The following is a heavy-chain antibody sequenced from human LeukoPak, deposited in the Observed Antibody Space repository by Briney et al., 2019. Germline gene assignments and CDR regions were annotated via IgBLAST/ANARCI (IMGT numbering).Heavy chain of an antibody. CDR1: GGSVSSSSYY. CDR2: IYYSGST. Sequence: TSETLSLTCTVSGGSVSSSSYYWGWIRQPPGKGLEWIGSIYYSGSTYYNPSLKSRVTISVDTSKNQFSLKLSPVTAADTAVYYCARDQYYYDSSGYSLFDYWGQGTLVTVSS. V-gene: IGHV4-39*07. D-gene: IGHD3-22*01. J-gene: IGHJ4*02. CDR3: ARDQYYYDSSGYSLFDY.